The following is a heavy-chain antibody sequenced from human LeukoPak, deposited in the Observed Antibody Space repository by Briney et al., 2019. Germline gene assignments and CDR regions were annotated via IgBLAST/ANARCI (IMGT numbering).Heavy chain of an antibody. V-gene: IGHV3-66*01. J-gene: IGHJ4*02. D-gene: IGHD4-11*01. CDR3: AKDLYDYSNPYYFDY. Sequence: PGGSLRLSCAASGFTVSSNYMSWVRQAPGKGLEWVSVIYSGGSTYYADSVKGRFTISRDNSKNTLYLQMNSLRAEDTAVYYCAKDLYDYSNPYYFDYWGQGTLVTVSS. CDR2: IYSGGST. CDR1: GFTVSSNY.